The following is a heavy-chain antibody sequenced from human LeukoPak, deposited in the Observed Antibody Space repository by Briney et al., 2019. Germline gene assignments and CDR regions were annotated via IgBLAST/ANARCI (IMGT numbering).Heavy chain of an antibody. V-gene: IGHV4-30-4*01. CDR2: IYYSGST. Sequence: PSETLSLTCTVSGGSISSGDYYWSWIRQPPGKGLEWIGYIYYSGSTYYNPSLKSRVTISVDASKNQFSLKLSSVTAADTAVYYCARSIAALPLDLWGRGTLVTVSS. CDR1: GGSISSGDYY. CDR3: ARSIAALPLDL. J-gene: IGHJ2*01. D-gene: IGHD6-6*01.